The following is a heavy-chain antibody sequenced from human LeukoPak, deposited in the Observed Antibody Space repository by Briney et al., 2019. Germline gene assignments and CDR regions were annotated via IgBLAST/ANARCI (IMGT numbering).Heavy chain of an antibody. J-gene: IGHJ5*02. D-gene: IGHD3-10*01. V-gene: IGHV4-59*01. Sequence: SETLSLTCTVSGGSISSYYWSWIRQPPGKGLEWIGYIYYSGSTNYNPSLKSRVTISVDTSKNQFSLKLRSVTAADTAVYYCARGWLGELVGVSNWFDPWGQGTLVTVSS. CDR3: ARGWLGELVGVSNWFDP. CDR2: IYYSGST. CDR1: GGSISSYY.